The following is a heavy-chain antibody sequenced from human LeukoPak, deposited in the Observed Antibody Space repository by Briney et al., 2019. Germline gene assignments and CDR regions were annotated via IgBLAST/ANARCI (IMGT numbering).Heavy chain of an antibody. Sequence: PGGSLRLSCAASGFTFSSYSMNWVRQAPGKGLEWVSSISSSSSYIYYAGPVKGRFTISRDNAKNSLYLQMNSLRAEDTAVYYCARDQAVTPLSFFFDYWGQGTLVTVSS. CDR3: ARDQAVTPLSFFFDY. J-gene: IGHJ4*02. CDR1: GFTFSSYS. V-gene: IGHV3-21*04. CDR2: ISSSSSYI. D-gene: IGHD4-17*01.